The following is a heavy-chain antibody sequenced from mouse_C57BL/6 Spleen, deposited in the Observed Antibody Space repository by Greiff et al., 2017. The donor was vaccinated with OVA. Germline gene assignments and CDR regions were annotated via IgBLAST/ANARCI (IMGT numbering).Heavy chain of an antibody. V-gene: IGHV1-26*01. D-gene: IGHD2-4*01. CDR1: GYTFTDYY. Sequence: EVQLQQSGPELVKPGASVKISCKASGYTFTDYYMNWVKQSHGKSLEWIGDINHNNGGTSYNQKFKGKATLTVDKSSSTAYMELRSLTSEDSAVYYCARSIYYDLYAMDYWGQGTSVTVSS. CDR3: ARSIYYDLYAMDY. J-gene: IGHJ4*01. CDR2: INHNNGGT.